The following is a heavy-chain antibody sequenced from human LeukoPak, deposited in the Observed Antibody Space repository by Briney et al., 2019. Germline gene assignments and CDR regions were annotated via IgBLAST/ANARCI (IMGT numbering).Heavy chain of an antibody. CDR2: ITNDGSTT. J-gene: IGHJ4*02. Sequence: PGGSLRLSCAISGFTFSSYWMHWVRQTPGKGLVWVSRITNDGSTTNYADSVKGRFTISRDNARNTLYLQMNSLRTEDTAVYYCTRDWYHYALDWGQGALVTVSS. V-gene: IGHV3-74*01. CDR1: GFTFSSYW. D-gene: IGHD3-10*01. CDR3: TRDWYHYALD.